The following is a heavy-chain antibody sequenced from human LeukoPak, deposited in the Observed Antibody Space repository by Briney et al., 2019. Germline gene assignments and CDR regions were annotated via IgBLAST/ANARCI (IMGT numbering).Heavy chain of an antibody. V-gene: IGHV1-69*05. CDR2: IIPIFGTA. D-gene: IGHD4-11*01. CDR3: ARAQGDYRNFNNKWFDL. Sequence: GASVTVSCMASGGTLINFAISWVRQAPGQGLQWMGGIIPIFGTASYAQKFQGRVTITTDESPSTAYMELRSLRSEDKAVYYCARAQGDYRNFNNKWFDLWGQGTLVTVSS. J-gene: IGHJ5*02. CDR1: GGTLINFA.